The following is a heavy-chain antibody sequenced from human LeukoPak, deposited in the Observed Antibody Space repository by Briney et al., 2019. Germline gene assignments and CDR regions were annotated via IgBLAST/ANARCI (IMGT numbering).Heavy chain of an antibody. J-gene: IGHJ4*02. Sequence: SETLSLTCAVSGGSFSGYYWSWIRQPPGKGLEWIGEIHHSGSTNYNPSLKSRITISIDTSNNQFSLKLSSVTAADTAVYYCARGLGYYDSSGYYYRYFDYWGQGTLVTVSS. CDR3: ARGLGYYDSSGYYYRYFDY. CDR1: GGSFSGYY. CDR2: IHHSGST. V-gene: IGHV4-34*01. D-gene: IGHD3-22*01.